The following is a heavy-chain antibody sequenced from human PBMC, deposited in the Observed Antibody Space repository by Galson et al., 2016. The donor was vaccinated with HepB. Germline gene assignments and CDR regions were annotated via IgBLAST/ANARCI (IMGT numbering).Heavy chain of an antibody. D-gene: IGHD2/OR15-2a*01. CDR1: GYKFTSLW. CDR3: ARRGIDAGSDF. Sequence: QSGAEVKEAGDSLRISCETSGYKFTSLWIAWVRHRPGKGLEWMGNIYPGDSDTRYSPSFQGQVIISADKSINTVYLQWTSPKASDTAIYYCARRGIDAGSDFWGQGTHVSVSS. CDR2: IYPGDSDT. V-gene: IGHV5-51*01. J-gene: IGHJ4*02.